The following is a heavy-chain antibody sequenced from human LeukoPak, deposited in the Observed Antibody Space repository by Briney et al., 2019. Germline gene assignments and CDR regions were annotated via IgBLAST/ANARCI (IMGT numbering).Heavy chain of an antibody. V-gene: IGHV3-30*04. D-gene: IGHD5-24*01. CDR2: ISNDERNK. CDR1: GFIFTNFA. CDR3: ARPSPPGDGYNPSDQ. J-gene: IGHJ4*02. Sequence: GGSLRLSCAASGFIFTNFAMHWVRQAPGKGLEWVAVISNDERNKYYAESVKGRFTISRDNSNSTVYLQMTSLRLEDTAVYYCARPSPPGDGYNPSDQWGQGSLVTVSS.